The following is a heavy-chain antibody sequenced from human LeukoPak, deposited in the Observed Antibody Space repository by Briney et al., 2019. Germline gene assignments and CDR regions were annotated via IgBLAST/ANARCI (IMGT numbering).Heavy chain of an antibody. CDR1: GGSISGYY. V-gene: IGHV4-59*08. CDR3: ARHKPTGSYPLEL. CDR2: VYYSGRT. Sequence: SETLSLTCTVAGGSISGYYWSWLRQPPGKGLEWIGHVYYSGRTTYNPSLRSRLTISADTSTSQLSLKLSSVTAADTAVYYCARHKPTGSYPLELWGQGTLVTVSS. J-gene: IGHJ4*02. D-gene: IGHD3-10*01.